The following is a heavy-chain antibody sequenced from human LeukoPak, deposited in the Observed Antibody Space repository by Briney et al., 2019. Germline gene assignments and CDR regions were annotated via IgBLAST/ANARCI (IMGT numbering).Heavy chain of an antibody. CDR3: ARESRPTYYYDSSGPSAFDI. Sequence: SETLSLTCTVSDGSMSPYYWSWIRQSPGKGLEWIAYIFYNGNTKYNPSLWSRVTISIDTSRNQVFLNLNSVTAADTAVYYCARESRPTYYYDSSGPSAFDIWGQGTMVTVSS. V-gene: IGHV4-59*01. CDR2: IFYNGNT. CDR1: DGSMSPYY. D-gene: IGHD3-22*01. J-gene: IGHJ3*02.